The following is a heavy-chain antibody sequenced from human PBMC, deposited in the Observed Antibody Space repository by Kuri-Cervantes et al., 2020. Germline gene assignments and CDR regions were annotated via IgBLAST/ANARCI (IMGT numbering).Heavy chain of an antibody. V-gene: IGHV3-66*02. D-gene: IGHD2-2*01. J-gene: IGHJ6*02. CDR1: GFTVSSNY. Sequence: GESLKISCAASGFTVSSNYMSWVRQAPGKGLEWVSTIYNGGSTYYADSVKGRFTISRDNSKSTLYLQMNILRAEDTAVYYCARVYCSSTSCYGAYYYYDMDVWGQGTTVTVSS. CDR2: IYNGGST. CDR3: ARVYCSSTSCYGAYYYYDMDV.